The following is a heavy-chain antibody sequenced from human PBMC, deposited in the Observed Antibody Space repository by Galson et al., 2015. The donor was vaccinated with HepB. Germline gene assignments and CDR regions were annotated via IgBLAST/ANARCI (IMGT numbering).Heavy chain of an antibody. CDR2: ISDSGSYT. D-gene: IGHD6-25*01. Sequence: SPRLSCAAFGFTFSDDYMSWIRQAPGKGLEWVSYISDSGSYTNLADSVKGRFTISRDNAKKSLYLQMNSLRAEDTAVYFCARARGSGPGAHFDYWGQGTVVTVSS. CDR1: GFTFSDDY. V-gene: IGHV3-11*05. J-gene: IGHJ4*02. CDR3: ARARGSGPGAHFDY.